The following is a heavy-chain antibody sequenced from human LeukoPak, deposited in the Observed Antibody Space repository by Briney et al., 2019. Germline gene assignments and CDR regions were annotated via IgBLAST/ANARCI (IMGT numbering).Heavy chain of an antibody. CDR3: AVGIAAADSYYFDY. D-gene: IGHD6-13*01. V-gene: IGHV4-30-2*01. J-gene: IGHJ4*02. Sequence: TLSLTCIVSGGSISSGGYYWSWIRQPPGKGLEWIGYIYHSGSTYYNPSLKSRVTISVDTSKNQFSLKLSSVTAADTAVYYCAVGIAAADSYYFDYWGQGTLVTVSS. CDR2: IYHSGST. CDR1: GGSISSGGYY.